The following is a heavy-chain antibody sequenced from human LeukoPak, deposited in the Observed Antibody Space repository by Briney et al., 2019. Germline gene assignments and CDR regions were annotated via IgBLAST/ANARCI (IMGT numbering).Heavy chain of an antibody. D-gene: IGHD2-15*01. CDR3: VAARADFDY. CDR2: INSDGTST. CDR1: GVTLSSYW. J-gene: IGHJ4*02. V-gene: IGHV3-74*01. Sequence: GGSLRLSCAASGVTLSSYWMHWVRQAPGKGLVWVSRINSDGTSTTYADPVKGRFTISRDTAKNTLYLQMNSLRAEDTAVYYCVAARADFDYWGQGTLVTVSS.